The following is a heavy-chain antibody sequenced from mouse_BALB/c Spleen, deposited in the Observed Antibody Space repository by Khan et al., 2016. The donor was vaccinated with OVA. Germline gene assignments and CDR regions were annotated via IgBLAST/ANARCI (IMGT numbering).Heavy chain of an antibody. CDR1: GYTFSNYW. CDR2: INPSSGHT. V-gene: IGHV1-7*01. CDR3: ARERIDY. Sequence: VPLQESGAELAKPGASVKMSCKASGYTFSNYWIHWVKQRPGQGLEWIGYINPSSGHTYYTQTFNDKATLSTDKSSSTAYMQMSSLTSEDSAVYYCARERIDYWGQGTTLTVSS. J-gene: IGHJ2*01.